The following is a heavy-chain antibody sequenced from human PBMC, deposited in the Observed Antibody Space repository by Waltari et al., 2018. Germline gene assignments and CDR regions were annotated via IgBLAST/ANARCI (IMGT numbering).Heavy chain of an antibody. CDR3: ARALSPKWFDP. CDR1: GVSISRSGYY. J-gene: IGHJ5*02. V-gene: IGHV4-39*07. Sequence: QLQLQESGPGLVKSSESLSLTCSVSGVSISRSGYYWGWIRQPPGKGLEWVGNIYYRVDTYSSPSLKTRVTISVDTSRNQFSRKLNSVTAADPAVYYCARALSPKWFDPWGQGTLVTVSS. CDR2: IYYRVDT.